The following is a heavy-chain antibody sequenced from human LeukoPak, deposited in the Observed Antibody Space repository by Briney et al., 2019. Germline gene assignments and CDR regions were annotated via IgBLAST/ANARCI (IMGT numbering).Heavy chain of an antibody. D-gene: IGHD3-3*01. CDR1: GYTFTSYA. Sequence: ASVKVSCKASGYTFTSYAMHWVRQAPGQRLEWMGWISAYNGNTNYAQKLQGRVTMTTDTSTSTAYMELRSLRSDDTAVYYCARDISYYDFWSGYSPNWFDPWGQGTLVTVSS. V-gene: IGHV1-18*01. CDR3: ARDISYYDFWSGYSPNWFDP. CDR2: ISAYNGNT. J-gene: IGHJ5*02.